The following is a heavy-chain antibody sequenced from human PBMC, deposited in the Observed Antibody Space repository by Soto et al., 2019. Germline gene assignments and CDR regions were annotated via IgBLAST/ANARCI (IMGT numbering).Heavy chain of an antibody. J-gene: IGHJ5*02. V-gene: IGHV1-18*04. CDR1: RDTFISYC. D-gene: IGHD6-19*01. CDR2: INPNNGGT. Sequence: ASGQVSSKGSRDTFISYCIYWLQQAPGQGLEWMGWINPNNGGTTYAQKLQGRVTMTTDTSTSTAYMELRSLRSDDTAVEDCARLLMDGTSYNSLEPWGQGTRVT. CDR3: ARLLMDGTSYNSLEP.